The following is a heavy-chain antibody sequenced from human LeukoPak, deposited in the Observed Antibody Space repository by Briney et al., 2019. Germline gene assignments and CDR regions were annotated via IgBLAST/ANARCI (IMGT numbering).Heavy chain of an antibody. CDR3: ARGVGATHFDY. D-gene: IGHD1-26*01. CDR2: LYPSGSS. Sequence: SETLSLTCTVSGGSFSDYYWSWIRQSAGKGLEWIGRLYPSGSSNYNPSLKSRVTMSVDTSKNQFSLKLTSVTAADTAVYYCARGVGATHFDYWGQGILVTVSS. J-gene: IGHJ4*02. V-gene: IGHV4-4*07. CDR1: GGSFSDYY.